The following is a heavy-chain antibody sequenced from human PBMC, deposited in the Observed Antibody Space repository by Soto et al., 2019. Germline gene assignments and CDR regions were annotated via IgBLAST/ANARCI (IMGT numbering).Heavy chain of an antibody. CDR3: AKVPQAPMIAPVEYYFDY. J-gene: IGHJ4*02. CDR2: ISGSGGST. D-gene: IGHD3-22*01. Sequence: GGSLRLSCAASGFTFSSYAMSWVRQAPGKGLEWVSAISGSGGSTYYADSVKGRFTISRDNSKNTLYLQMNSLRAEDTAVYYCAKVPQAPMIAPVEYYFDYWGQGTLVTVSS. V-gene: IGHV3-23*01. CDR1: GFTFSSYA.